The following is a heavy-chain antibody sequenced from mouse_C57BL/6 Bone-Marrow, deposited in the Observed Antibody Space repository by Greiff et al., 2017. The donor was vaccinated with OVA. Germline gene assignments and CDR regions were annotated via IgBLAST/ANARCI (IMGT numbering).Heavy chain of an antibody. Sequence: VQLQQPGAELVMPGASVKLSCKASGYTFTSYWMHWVKQRPGQGLEWIGEIDPSDSYTNYNQKFKGKSTLTVDKSSSTAYMQLSSLTSEDSAVYYCARGWDDPRFDYWGQGTTLTVSS. D-gene: IGHD4-1*01. J-gene: IGHJ2*01. CDR1: GYTFTSYW. V-gene: IGHV1-69*01. CDR3: ARGWDDPRFDY. CDR2: IDPSDSYT.